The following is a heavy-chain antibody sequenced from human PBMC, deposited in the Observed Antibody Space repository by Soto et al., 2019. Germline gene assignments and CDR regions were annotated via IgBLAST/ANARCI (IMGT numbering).Heavy chain of an antibody. J-gene: IGHJ4*02. D-gene: IGHD6-6*01. V-gene: IGHV3-33*01. CDR2: IWYDGSNK. CDR3: AREGGELAARPAFDY. Sequence: LRLSCAASGFTFSSYGMHWVRQAPGKGLEWVAVIWYDGSNKYYADSVKGRFTISRDNSKNTLYLQMNSLRAEDTAVYYCAREGGELAARPAFDYWGQGTLVTVSS. CDR1: GFTFSSYG.